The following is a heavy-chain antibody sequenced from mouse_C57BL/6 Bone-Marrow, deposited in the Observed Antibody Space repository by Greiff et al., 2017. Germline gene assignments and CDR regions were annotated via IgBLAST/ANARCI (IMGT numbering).Heavy chain of an antibody. Sequence: EVQLQQSGPELVKPGASVKISCKASGYTFTDYYMNWVKQSHGKSLEWIGDINPNNGGTSYNQKFKGKATLTVDKSSSTAYMELRSLTSEDSAVYYCARNYYGSRGAWFAYWGQGTLVTVSA. CDR1: GYTFTDYY. V-gene: IGHV1-26*01. CDR3: ARNYYGSRGAWFAY. D-gene: IGHD1-1*01. CDR2: INPNNGGT. J-gene: IGHJ3*01.